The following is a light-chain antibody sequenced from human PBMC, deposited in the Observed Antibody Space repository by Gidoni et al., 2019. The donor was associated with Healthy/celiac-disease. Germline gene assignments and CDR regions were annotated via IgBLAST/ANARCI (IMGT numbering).Light chain of an antibody. CDR2: EVS. J-gene: IGLJ2*01. Sequence: QSALTQPASGSGSPGQSSTLSCTGTSSNVGSYNLVSWYQPHPGKAPKLMIYEVSKLPSGVSNRFSGSKSGNTASLTISGLQAEDEADYYCCSYAGSSTFVVFGGGTKLTV. V-gene: IGLV2-23*02. CDR1: SSNVGSYNL. CDR3: CSYAGSSTFVV.